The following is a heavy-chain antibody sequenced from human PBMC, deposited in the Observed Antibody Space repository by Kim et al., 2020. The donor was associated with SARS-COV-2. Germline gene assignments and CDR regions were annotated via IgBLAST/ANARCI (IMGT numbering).Heavy chain of an antibody. J-gene: IGHJ3*02. Sequence: GGSLRLSCVASGFTFSGSAIHWVRQASGKGLEWVGRIRSKAYSYATAYAASVKGRFTISRDDSRNTAYLQMNSLKREDMAVYYCTRVPSYSNSWWDAFDIWGHGTMVTVSS. V-gene: IGHV3-73*01. D-gene: IGHD6-13*01. CDR3: TRVPSYSNSWWDAFDI. CDR2: IRSKAYSYAT. CDR1: GFTFSGSA.